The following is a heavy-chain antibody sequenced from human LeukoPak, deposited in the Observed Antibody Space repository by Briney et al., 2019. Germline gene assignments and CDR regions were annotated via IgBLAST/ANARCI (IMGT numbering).Heavy chain of an antibody. J-gene: IGHJ4*02. CDR1: GSSISSTYY. CDR3: ARAQLDLDY. D-gene: IGHD3-10*01. V-gene: IGHV4-38-2*02. Sequence: PSETLSLTCTVSGSSISSTYYWGWIRQTPGKGLEWIGSIYHSGSTDYNPSLKSRVTISVDTSKNQFSLNLNSVTAADTAVYYCARAQLDLDYWGQGTLLTVSS. CDR2: IYHSGST.